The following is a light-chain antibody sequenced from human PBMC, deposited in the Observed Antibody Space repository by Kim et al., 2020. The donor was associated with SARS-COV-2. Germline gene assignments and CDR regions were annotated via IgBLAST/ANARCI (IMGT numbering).Light chain of an antibody. CDR2: KAS. J-gene: IGKJ2*01. V-gene: IGKV1-5*03. CDR1: QSISSL. Sequence: DIQMTQSPSTLSASVGDRVTITCRASQSISSLLDWYQQKPGKAPKLLIYKASSLESGVPSRFSGSGSGTEFTLTISSLQPDDFATYYCKQYNSYPVTFGQGTKLEI. CDR3: KQYNSYPVT.